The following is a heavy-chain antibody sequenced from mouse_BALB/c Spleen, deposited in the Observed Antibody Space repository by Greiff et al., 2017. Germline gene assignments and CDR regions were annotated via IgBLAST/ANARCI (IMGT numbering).Heavy chain of an antibody. D-gene: IGHD2-3*01. J-gene: IGHJ3*01. CDR2: IYPGDGDT. Sequence: QVQLQQSGAELVRPGSSVKISCKASGYAFSSYWMNWVKQRPGQGLEWIGQIYPGDGDTNYTGKFKGKATLTADKSSSTAYMQLSSLTSEDSAVECCAREDGSAWFAYWGQGTLVTGSA. CDR3: AREDGSAWFAY. CDR1: GYAFSSYW. V-gene: IGHV1-80*01.